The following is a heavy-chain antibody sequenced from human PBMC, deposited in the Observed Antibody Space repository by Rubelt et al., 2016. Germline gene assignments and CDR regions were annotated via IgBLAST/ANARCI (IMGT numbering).Heavy chain of an antibody. J-gene: IGHJ3*02. CDR3: VQAALQDI. CDR1: GFTFSSYA. Sequence: EVQLVESGGGLVQPGRSLRLSCTASGFTFSSYAMHWVRPAPGKGLEYVSGIYTNGGTTYYADSVKGRFTISRDNSQNTRYRQMSTLRAEDTAVYYCVQAALQDIWGQGTMVTVSS. CDR2: IYTNGGTT. D-gene: IGHD2-15*01. V-gene: IGHV3-64D*06.